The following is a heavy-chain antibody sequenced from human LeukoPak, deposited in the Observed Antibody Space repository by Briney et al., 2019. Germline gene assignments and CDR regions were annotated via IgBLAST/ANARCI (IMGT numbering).Heavy chain of an antibody. V-gene: IGHV1-18*01. CDR3: APIRIAAAGTPPLFD. Sequence: RASVKVSCKASGYTFTSYGISWVRQAPGQGLEWMGWISAYNGNTNYAQKLQGRVTMTTDTSTSTAYMELRSLRSDDTAVYYCAPIRIAAAGTPPLFDWGQGTLVTVSS. D-gene: IGHD6-13*01. CDR1: GYTFTSYG. CDR2: ISAYNGNT. J-gene: IGHJ4*02.